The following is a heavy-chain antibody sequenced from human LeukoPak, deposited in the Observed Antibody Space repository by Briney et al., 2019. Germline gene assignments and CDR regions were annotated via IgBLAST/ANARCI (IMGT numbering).Heavy chain of an antibody. CDR3: ARDPIAAAAPGAYDI. J-gene: IGHJ3*02. D-gene: IGHD6-13*01. Sequence: GGSLRLSCAASGFTFSSYWMSWVRQAPGKGLEWVANIKQDGSEKYYVDSVKGRFTISRDNAKNSLYLQMNSLRAEDTAVYYCARDPIAAAAPGAYDIRGQGTMVTVSS. CDR2: IKQDGSEK. V-gene: IGHV3-7*01. CDR1: GFTFSSYW.